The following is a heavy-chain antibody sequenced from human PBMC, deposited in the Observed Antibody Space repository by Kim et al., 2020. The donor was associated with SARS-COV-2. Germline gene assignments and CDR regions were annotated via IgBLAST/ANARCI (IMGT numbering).Heavy chain of an antibody. V-gene: IGHV7-4-1*02. CDR2: INTDTGNP. J-gene: IGHJ4*02. Sequence: ASVKVSCKASGYTFTNNAISWVRQAPGQGLEWMGWINTDTGNPTYAQAFTRRFVFSVDTSVTTAYLQISSLEAEDTALYYCARVIWGTYRYTDYSGQGTLVTVAS. CDR3: ARVIWGTYRYTDY. CDR1: GYTFTNNA. D-gene: IGHD3-16*02.